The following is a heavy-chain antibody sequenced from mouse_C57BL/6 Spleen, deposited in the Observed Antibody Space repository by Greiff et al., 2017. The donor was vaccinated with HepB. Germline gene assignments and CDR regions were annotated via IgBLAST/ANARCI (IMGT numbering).Heavy chain of an antibody. CDR2: ISSGGDYI. D-gene: IGHD2-3*01. CDR1: GFTFSSYA. J-gene: IGHJ2*01. V-gene: IGHV5-9-1*02. Sequence: EVNLVESGEGLVKPGGSLKLSCAASGFTFSSYAMSWVRQTPEKRLEWVAYISSGGDYIYYADTVKGRFTISRDNARNTLYLQMSSLKSEDTAMYYCTRDLGDGYPDYWGQGTTLTVSS. CDR3: TRDLGDGYPDY.